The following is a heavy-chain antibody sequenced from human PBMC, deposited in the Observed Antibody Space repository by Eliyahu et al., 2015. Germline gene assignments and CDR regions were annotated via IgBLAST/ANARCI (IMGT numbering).Heavy chain of an antibody. CDR1: GFTFSNYE. J-gene: IGHJ4*02. CDR2: INSRGNTM. D-gene: IGHD4-17*01. CDR3: ARDPDNYGAHGGLDY. Sequence: EVQLVESGGALVQPGGSLRLACAVSGFTFSNYEMNWVRQAPGKGLEWVSSINSRGNTMYYADSVKGRFTISRDNAKNSLFLQMNSLRPEDTAVYYCARDPDNYGAHGGLDYWGQGTLVTVSS. V-gene: IGHV3-48*03.